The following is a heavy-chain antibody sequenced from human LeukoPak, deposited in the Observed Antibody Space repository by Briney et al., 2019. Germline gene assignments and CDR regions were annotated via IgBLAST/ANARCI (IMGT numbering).Heavy chain of an antibody. V-gene: IGHV3-30*03. CDR2: ISYDGTND. CDR1: GFTFRSYG. J-gene: IGHJ5*02. Sequence: GGSLRLSCAASGFTFRSYGMHWVRQAPGKGLEWVAFISYDGTNDNYADSVKGRFTISRDNSKNTVDLQMNSLRTEDTAVYYSARGNGAPNWFDPWGQGTLVTVSS. D-gene: IGHD1-1*01. CDR3: ARGNGAPNWFDP.